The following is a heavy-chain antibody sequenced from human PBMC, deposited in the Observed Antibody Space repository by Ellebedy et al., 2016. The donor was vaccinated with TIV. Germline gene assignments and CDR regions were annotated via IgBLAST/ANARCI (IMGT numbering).Heavy chain of an antibody. CDR3: ARGGPGGDNWFFGL. D-gene: IGHD3-10*01. Sequence: PGGSLRLSCAASGFSLTGSDLHWVRRPAGKGLEWVSASGSAGDTYYPASVRVRFTISRESAKNSFYLQMTSLAAGDTAVYYCARGGPGGDNWFFGLWGRGTRVTVSS. J-gene: IGHJ2*01. CDR1: GFSLTGSD. CDR2: SGSAGDT. V-gene: IGHV3-13*01.